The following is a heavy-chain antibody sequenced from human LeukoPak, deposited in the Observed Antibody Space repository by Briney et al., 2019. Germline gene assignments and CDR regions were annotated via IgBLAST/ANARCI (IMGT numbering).Heavy chain of an antibody. J-gene: IGHJ4*02. CDR1: GFTFSSYG. D-gene: IGHD3-22*01. CDR2: IWNDGSNK. CDR3: TRDYYDSSGYYYLPDY. Sequence: GRSLRLSCAASGFTFSSYGMHWVRQAPGKGLEWVAVIWNDGSNKYYADSVKGRFTISRDNSKDTLSLHMNTLRTEDTAVYYCTRDYYDSSGYYYLPDYWGQGTLVTVSS. V-gene: IGHV3-33*01.